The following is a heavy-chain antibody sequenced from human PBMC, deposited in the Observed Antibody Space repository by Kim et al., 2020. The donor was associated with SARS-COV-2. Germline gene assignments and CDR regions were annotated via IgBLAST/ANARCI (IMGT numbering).Heavy chain of an antibody. J-gene: IGHJ6*02. V-gene: IGHV1-58*01. CDR2: IVVGSGNT. Sequence: SVKVSCKASGFTFTSSAVQWVRQARGQRLEWIGWIVVGSGNTNYAQKFQERVTITRDMSTSTAYMELSSLRSEDTAVYYCAAGHYGSGSYQIYYYGMDVWGQGTTVTVSS. D-gene: IGHD3-10*01. CDR1: GFTFTSSA. CDR3: AAGHYGSGSYQIYYYGMDV.